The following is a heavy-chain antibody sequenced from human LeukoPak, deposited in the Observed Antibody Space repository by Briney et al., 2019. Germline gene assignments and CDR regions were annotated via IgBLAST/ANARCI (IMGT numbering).Heavy chain of an antibody. J-gene: IGHJ4*02. Sequence: PSETLSLTCTVSGGSISSYYWSWIRQPPGKGLEWIGYIYYSGSTNYNPSLKSRVTISVDKSKNQFSLKLSSVTAADTAVYYCAREMGSAGMADWGQGTLVTVSS. CDR3: AREMGSAGMAD. D-gene: IGHD2-8*01. V-gene: IGHV4-59*12. CDR2: IYYSGST. CDR1: GGSISSYY.